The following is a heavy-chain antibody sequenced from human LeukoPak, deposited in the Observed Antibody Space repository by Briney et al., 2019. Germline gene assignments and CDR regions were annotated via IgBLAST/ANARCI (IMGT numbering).Heavy chain of an antibody. CDR3: AGLGSSWSPLDY. D-gene: IGHD6-13*01. V-gene: IGHV4-4*07. Sequence: SETLSLTCTVSGGSISSYYWSWIRQPAEKGLEWIGRIYTSGSTNYNPSLKSRVTMSVDTSKNQFSLKLSSVTAADTAVYYCAGLGSSWSPLDYWGQGTLVTVSS. CDR1: GGSISSYY. J-gene: IGHJ4*02. CDR2: IYTSGST.